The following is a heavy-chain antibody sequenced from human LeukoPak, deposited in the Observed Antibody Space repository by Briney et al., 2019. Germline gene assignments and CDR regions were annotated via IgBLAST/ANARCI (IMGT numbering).Heavy chain of an antibody. J-gene: IGHJ4*02. CDR3: ARDEVASFDY. CDR2: ISYDGSNK. D-gene: IGHD5-12*01. Sequence: PGGSLRLSCAASGSTFSSYAMHWVRQAPGKGLEWVAVISYDGSNKYYADSVKGRFTISRDNSKNTLYLQMNSLRAGDTAVYYCARDEVASFDYWGQGTLVTVSS. CDR1: GSTFSSYA. V-gene: IGHV3-30*04.